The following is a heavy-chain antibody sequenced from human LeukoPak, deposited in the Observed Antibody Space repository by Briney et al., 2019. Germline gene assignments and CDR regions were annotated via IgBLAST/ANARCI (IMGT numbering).Heavy chain of an antibody. CDR1: GGSISSSSYY. J-gene: IGHJ4*02. CDR2: IYYSGST. D-gene: IGHD3-10*01. Sequence: PSETLSLTCTVSGGSISSSSYYWGWIRQPPGKGLEWIGSIYYSGSTYYNPSLKSRVTISVDTSKSQFSLKLSSVTAADTAVYYCARLYYYGSGSPDYWGQGTLVTVSS. V-gene: IGHV4-39*01. CDR3: ARLYYYGSGSPDY.